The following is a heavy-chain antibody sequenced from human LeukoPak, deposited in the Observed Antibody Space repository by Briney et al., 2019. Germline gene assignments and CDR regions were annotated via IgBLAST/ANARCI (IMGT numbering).Heavy chain of an antibody. D-gene: IGHD1-26*01. V-gene: IGHV1-18*01. CDR1: GYTFRNYG. CDR3: ARDPSGSYYSACAFGI. Sequence: ASVPVTCKGSGYTFRNYGCSWVRQAPGQGLEWMGWIGLYKGNTKYAQNFQGRITVTSDTSTSTAYMELRSLRSDDTAVYYCARDPSGSYYSACAFGIRGPGTIGTGSS. CDR2: IGLYKGNT. J-gene: IGHJ3*02.